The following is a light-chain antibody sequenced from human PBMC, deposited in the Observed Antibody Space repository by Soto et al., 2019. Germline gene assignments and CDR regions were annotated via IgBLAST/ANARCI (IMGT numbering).Light chain of an antibody. J-gene: IGKJ5*01. CDR3: QQYNKWPQT. V-gene: IGKV3-15*01. CDR2: GAS. Sequence: EIVMTHAPDILSVSPGGKATLSRRASQNVAKDVAWYQHNPGQTPRLPTHGASPRATGIPARFSGVGSGTEFTLPISSLQSEDFAVYYCQQYNKWPQTFGQGTRLEIK. CDR1: QNVAKD.